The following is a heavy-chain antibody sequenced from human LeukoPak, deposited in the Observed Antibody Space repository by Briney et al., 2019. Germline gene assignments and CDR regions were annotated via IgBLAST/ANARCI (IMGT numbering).Heavy chain of an antibody. J-gene: IGHJ4*02. CDR1: GFTFSSYE. CDR3: ASGYRSGADY. Sequence: GGSLRLSCAVSGFTFSSYEMNWVRQAPGKGLEWVSYISSSGSTIYYADSLKGRFTISRDNAKNSLYLQMNSLRTEDTAVYYCASGYRSGADYWGQGTLVTVSS. CDR2: ISSSGSTI. D-gene: IGHD5-18*01. V-gene: IGHV3-48*03.